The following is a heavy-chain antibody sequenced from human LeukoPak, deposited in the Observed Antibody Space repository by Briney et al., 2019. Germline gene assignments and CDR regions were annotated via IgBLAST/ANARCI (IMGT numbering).Heavy chain of an antibody. Sequence: PSETLSLTCTVSSASISSTNHNWGWLRQPPGKGPEWIGNVYFSGTSYYNPSLKSRVTISVDTSNNQFSLRLGSVTAADTAVYHCARHCCSGPAKRVFDIWGQGTMVTVSS. CDR2: VYFSGTS. CDR3: ARHCCSGPAKRVFDI. J-gene: IGHJ3*02. CDR1: SASISSTNHN. D-gene: IGHD2-15*01. V-gene: IGHV4-39*01.